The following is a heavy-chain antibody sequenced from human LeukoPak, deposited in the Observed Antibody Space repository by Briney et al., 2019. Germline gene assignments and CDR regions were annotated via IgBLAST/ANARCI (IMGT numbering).Heavy chain of an antibody. CDR1: GYTFTTHH. CDR2: INPSGGAT. CDR3: ARVLWFGELPRHD. Sequence: ASVKVSCKTSGYTFTTHHMHWVRQAPGQGLEWMGIINPSGGATTYAQKFQGRVTMTRDTSTSTVYMELSSLTSEDTAVYYCARVLWFGELPRHDWGQGTLVTVSS. J-gene: IGHJ4*02. D-gene: IGHD3-10*01. V-gene: IGHV1-46*01.